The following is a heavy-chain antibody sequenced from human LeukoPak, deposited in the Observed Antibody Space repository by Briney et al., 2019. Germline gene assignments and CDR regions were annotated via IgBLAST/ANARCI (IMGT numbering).Heavy chain of an antibody. CDR3: AREWGIAGRMDV. CDR1: GFSLSSYS. V-gene: IGHV3-48*01. D-gene: IGHD1-26*01. Sequence: PGGSLRLSCAASGFSLSSYSISWVRQAPGKGLEWVSYISGSGSRIHYADSVKGRFTISRDNAKNSLYLQMNSLTAEDTAVYYCAREWGIAGRMDVWGKGTTVTVSS. CDR2: ISGSGSRI. J-gene: IGHJ6*04.